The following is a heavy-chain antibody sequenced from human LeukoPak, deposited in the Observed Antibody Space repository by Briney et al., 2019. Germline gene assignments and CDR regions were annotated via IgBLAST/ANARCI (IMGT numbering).Heavy chain of an antibody. V-gene: IGHV1-18*01. D-gene: IGHD6-19*01. CDR3: GRNISGDAFDV. J-gene: IGHJ3*01. Sequence: ASVKVSCKASSYTSISYDTSWVREAPEQRLEWIGWISSYTGNTNYAQKLQGRVAMTTDTSTSTAYMELRSLRADDAAVYYCGRNISGDAFDVWGQGTMVTVSS. CDR2: ISSYTGNT. CDR1: SYTSISYD.